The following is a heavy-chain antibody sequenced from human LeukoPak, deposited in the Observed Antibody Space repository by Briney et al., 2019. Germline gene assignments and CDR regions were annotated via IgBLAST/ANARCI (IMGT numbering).Heavy chain of an antibody. Sequence: PSETLSLNCSVYGGSFSGYYWRWIRQPPGKGLEWIGEINHSGSTNYNPSLKSRVTISVDTSKNQFSLTLSSVTAADTAVYYCARPRLCYYDYMDVWGKGTTVTISS. V-gene: IGHV4-34*01. CDR2: INHSGST. CDR3: ARPRLCYYDYMDV. J-gene: IGHJ6*03. CDR1: GGSFSGYY.